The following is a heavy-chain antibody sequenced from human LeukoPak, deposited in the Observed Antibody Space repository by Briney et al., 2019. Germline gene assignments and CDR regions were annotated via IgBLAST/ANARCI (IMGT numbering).Heavy chain of an antibody. CDR1: GGSISSYY. D-gene: IGHD2-2*02. J-gene: IGHJ4*02. CDR3: ARVYCSSTSCYIGYFDY. Sequence: KPSETLSLTCTVSGGSISSYYWSWIRQPPGKGLEWIGEIYYSGSTNYNPSLKSRVTISVDTSQNQFSLKLSSVTAADTAVYYCARVYCSSTSCYIGYFDYWGQGTLVTLSS. V-gene: IGHV4-59*12. CDR2: IYYSGST.